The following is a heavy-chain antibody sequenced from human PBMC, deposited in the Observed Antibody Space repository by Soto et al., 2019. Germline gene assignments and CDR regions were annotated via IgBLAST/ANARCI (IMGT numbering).Heavy chain of an antibody. CDR3: ARDYYDSSGSHFDASDI. Sequence: SVNVSCKASGVTFSSYAINWVRQAPVQGLEWMGWIIPIFGTANYAQKFQGRVTITADKSTSTAYMELSSLRSEDTAVYYCARDYYDSSGSHFDASDIWGQGTMVIVSS. J-gene: IGHJ3*02. D-gene: IGHD3-22*01. CDR1: GVTFSSYA. V-gene: IGHV1-69*06. CDR2: IIPIFGTA.